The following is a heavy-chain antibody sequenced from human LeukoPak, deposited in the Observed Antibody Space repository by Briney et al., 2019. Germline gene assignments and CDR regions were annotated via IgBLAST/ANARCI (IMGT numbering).Heavy chain of an antibody. V-gene: IGHV3-11*01. CDR2: ISSSGSTI. J-gene: IGHJ6*02. CDR3: ARDVDSPYYYGMDV. Sequence: GGSLRLSCAASGFTFSDYYMSWIRQAPGKGLEWVSYISSSGSTIYYADSVKGRFTISRDNAKNSLYLQMNSLRAEDTAVYYCARDVDSPYYYGMDVWGHGTTVTVSS. D-gene: IGHD3-9*01. CDR1: GFTFSDYY.